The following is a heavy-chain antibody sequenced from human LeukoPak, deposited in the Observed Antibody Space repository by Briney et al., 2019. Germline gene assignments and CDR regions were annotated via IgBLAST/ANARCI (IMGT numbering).Heavy chain of an antibody. J-gene: IGHJ4*02. D-gene: IGHD4-17*01. Sequence: SVKVSCKASGGTFSSYAISWVRQAPGQGLEWMGVIIPIFGTANYAQKFQGRVTITADESTSTAYMELSSRKSEDTAVYYCARIVTHDYGDLNYWGQGTLVTVSS. CDR3: ARIVTHDYGDLNY. V-gene: IGHV1-69*01. CDR2: IIPIFGTA. CDR1: GGTFSSYA.